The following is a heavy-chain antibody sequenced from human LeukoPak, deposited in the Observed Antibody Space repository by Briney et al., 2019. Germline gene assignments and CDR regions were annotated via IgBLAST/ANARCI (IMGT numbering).Heavy chain of an antibody. CDR3: ARGLRDSSGREYFQH. D-gene: IGHD3-22*01. CDR1: GYTFTSYD. J-gene: IGHJ1*01. CDR2: MNPNSGNT. V-gene: IGHV1-8*01. Sequence: ASVKVSCKASGYTFTSYDISWVRQAAGQGLEWMGWMNPNSGNTGYAQKFKGRVTMTGNTSIGTAYMELSSLRSEDTAVYYCARGLRDSSGREYFQHWGQGTLVTVSS.